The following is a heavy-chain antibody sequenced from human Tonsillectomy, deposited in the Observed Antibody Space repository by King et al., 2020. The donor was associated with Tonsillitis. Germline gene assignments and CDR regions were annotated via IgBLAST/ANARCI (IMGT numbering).Heavy chain of an antibody. D-gene: IGHD2-15*01. CDR1: GFTFSNYG. Sequence: VQLVESGGGVVQPGRSLRLSCAASGFTFSNYGMHWVRQAPGKGLEWVALIAYDASYENYADSVKGRFAISRDNSKNTLYLEMNSLRVDDTVVYYCAKGGIGLSDLYFDLWGRGTLVTVSS. CDR2: IAYDASYE. V-gene: IGHV3-30*18. J-gene: IGHJ2*01. CDR3: AKGGIGLSDLYFDL.